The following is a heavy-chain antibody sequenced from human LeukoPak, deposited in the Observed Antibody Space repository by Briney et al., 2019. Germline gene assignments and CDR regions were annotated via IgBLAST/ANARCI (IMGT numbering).Heavy chain of an antibody. D-gene: IGHD2-2*01. CDR3: ARGPIAGRYCSSTSCQKYYFDY. Sequence: SETLSLTCAVYGGSFSGYYWGWIRQPPGKGLEWIGEINHSGSTNYNPSLKSRVTISVDTSKNQFSLKLSSVTAADTAVYYCARGPIAGRYCSSTSCQKYYFDYWGQGTLVTVSS. J-gene: IGHJ4*02. CDR2: INHSGST. V-gene: IGHV4-34*01. CDR1: GGSFSGYY.